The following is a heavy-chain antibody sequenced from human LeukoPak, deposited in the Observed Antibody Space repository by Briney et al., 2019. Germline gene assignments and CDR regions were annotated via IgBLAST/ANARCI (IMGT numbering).Heavy chain of an antibody. CDR1: GFTFSSYG. CDR2: ISSSSSTI. Sequence: GGSLRLSCAASGFTFSSYGMSWVRQAPGKGLEWVSYISSSSSTIYYADSVKGRFTISRDNAKNSLYLQMNSLRAEDTAVYYCAREKLPDFDYWGQGTLVTVSS. CDR3: AREKLPDFDY. D-gene: IGHD5-24*01. V-gene: IGHV3-48*01. J-gene: IGHJ4*02.